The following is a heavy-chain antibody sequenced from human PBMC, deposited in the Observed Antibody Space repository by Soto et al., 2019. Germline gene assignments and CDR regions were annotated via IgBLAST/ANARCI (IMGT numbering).Heavy chain of an antibody. J-gene: IGHJ4*02. Sequence: PVGSLRLSCAASGFTFSSYSMNWVRQAPGKGLEWVSSISSSSSYIYYADSVKGRFTISRDNAKNSLYLQMNGLRAEDTAVYYCARAHSPSSSSVYWGQGTLVTVSS. CDR1: GFTFSSYS. CDR3: ARAHSPSSSSVY. CDR2: ISSSSSYI. V-gene: IGHV3-21*01. D-gene: IGHD6-6*01.